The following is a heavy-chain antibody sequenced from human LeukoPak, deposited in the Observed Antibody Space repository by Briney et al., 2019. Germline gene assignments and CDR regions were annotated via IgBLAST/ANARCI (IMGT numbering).Heavy chain of an antibody. Sequence: GRSLSLSCAASGFTFSRYAIHWVRQSPGKGLEWVAFISYDGSDKYYADSVKGRITISRDNSKNTLSLQMNSLRADDTAVYYCARSTTTRGFDIWGQGTMVTVSS. CDR2: ISYDGSDK. CDR1: GFTFSRYA. V-gene: IGHV3-30-3*01. J-gene: IGHJ3*02. D-gene: IGHD4-17*01. CDR3: ARSTTTRGFDI.